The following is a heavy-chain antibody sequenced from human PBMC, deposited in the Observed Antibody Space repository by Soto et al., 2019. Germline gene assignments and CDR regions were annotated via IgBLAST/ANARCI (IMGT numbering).Heavy chain of an antibody. CDR1: GGSVSSVSYY. Sequence: PSETLSLTCTVSGGSVSSVSYYWSWIRQPPGKGLEWIGYIYYSESTNYNPSLKSRVTISVDTSKNQFSLKLSSVTAADTAVYYCARVRQWLVRGSFSFDYWGQGTLVTVS. CDR2: IYYSEST. J-gene: IGHJ4*02. D-gene: IGHD6-19*01. V-gene: IGHV4-61*01. CDR3: ARVRQWLVRGSFSFDY.